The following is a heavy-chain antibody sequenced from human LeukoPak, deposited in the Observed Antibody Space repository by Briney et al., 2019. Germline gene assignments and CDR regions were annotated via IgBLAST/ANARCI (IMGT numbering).Heavy chain of an antibody. CDR3: AKFDYYGSGSAGMFFDY. J-gene: IGHJ4*02. CDR2: ISGSGGST. D-gene: IGHD3-10*01. V-gene: IGHV3-23*01. CDR1: GFTFSSYA. Sequence: GGSLRLSCAASGFTFSSYAMSWVRQAPGKGLEWVSAISGSGGSTYYADSVKGRFTISRDNSKNTLYLQMNSLRAEDTAVYYCAKFDYYGSGSAGMFFDYWGQGTLVTVSS.